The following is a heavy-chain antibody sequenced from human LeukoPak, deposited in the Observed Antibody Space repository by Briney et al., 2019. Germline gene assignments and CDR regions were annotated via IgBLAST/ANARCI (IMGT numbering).Heavy chain of an antibody. D-gene: IGHD2-2*01. J-gene: IGHJ3*01. V-gene: IGHV3-30*18. CDR1: GFMFSSYG. CDR2: ISYDGSNK. Sequence: GGSLRLSCAASGFMFSSYGMHWVRQAPGKGLEWVAVISYDGSNKYYEDSVKGRFTISRDNSMNTLYLQANSLRTDDTAVYYCVKGSAYCTSANCRGAFDLWGQGTMVTVSS. CDR3: VKGSAYCTSANCRGAFDL.